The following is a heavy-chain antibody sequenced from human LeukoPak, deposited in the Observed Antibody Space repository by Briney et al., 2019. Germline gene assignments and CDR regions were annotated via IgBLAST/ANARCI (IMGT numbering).Heavy chain of an antibody. D-gene: IGHD3-22*01. Sequence: NPSETLSLTCTVSGGSISSGDYYWNWIRQPPGKGLEWVGSISYSGFTYYNPSLKSRVTISVDRSKNQFSLKLSSVTAADTAVYYCARGMEGYDSSGYNYKGGYYFDYWGQGTLVTVSS. CDR1: GGSISSGDYY. V-gene: IGHV4-30-4*01. CDR3: ARGMEGYDSSGYNYKGGYYFDY. CDR2: ISYSGFT. J-gene: IGHJ4*02.